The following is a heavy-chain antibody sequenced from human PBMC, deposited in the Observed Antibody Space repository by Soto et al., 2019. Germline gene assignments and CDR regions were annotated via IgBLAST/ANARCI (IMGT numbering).Heavy chain of an antibody. D-gene: IGHD4-4*01. CDR2: INPSGGST. CDR1: GYTFGTYY. CDR3: ARYDYNGYYFDY. J-gene: IGHJ4*02. V-gene: IGHV1-46*01. Sequence: GASVKVSCKASGYTFGTYYRHWVRQAPGQGYEWMGKINPSGGSTTYAQKFQGRVTMTRDTSTTTVYMELSSLKSEDTAVYYCARYDYNGYYFDYWGQGTLVTVSS.